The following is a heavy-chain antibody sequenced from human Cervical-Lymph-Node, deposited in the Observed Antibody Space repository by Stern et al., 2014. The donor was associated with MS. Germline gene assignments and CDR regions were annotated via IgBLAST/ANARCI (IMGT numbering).Heavy chain of an antibody. D-gene: IGHD4-11*01. CDR2: IHPGDSEV. CDR1: GYSFTNYW. CDR3: ARQLGHSNFLHY. Sequence: EVQLVQSGAGVKRPGQSLKISCRASGYSFTNYWVAWVRQKPGKGLEWMGIIHPGDSEVRSSPSFQGRVTMSVDRSINTAYLQWSSLQPSDTAMYYCARQLGHSNFLHYWGQGVLVTVSS. J-gene: IGHJ4*02. V-gene: IGHV5-51*01.